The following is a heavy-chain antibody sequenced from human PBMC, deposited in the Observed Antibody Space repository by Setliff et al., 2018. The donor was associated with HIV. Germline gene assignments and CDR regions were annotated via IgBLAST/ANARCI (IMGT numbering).Heavy chain of an antibody. J-gene: IGHJ4*02. V-gene: IGHV3-33*06. CDR2: IWYDASKK. CDR3: VKDVVKFWSGSGALDF. D-gene: IGHD3-3*01. CDR1: GFTFNSYG. Sequence: LRLSCAASGFTFNSYGMHWVRQAPGKGLEWVALIWYDASKKEYADSVKDRFNILRDDSKKTVDLQMNSLRADDTAVYYCVKDVVKFWSGSGALDFWGPGTLVTVSS.